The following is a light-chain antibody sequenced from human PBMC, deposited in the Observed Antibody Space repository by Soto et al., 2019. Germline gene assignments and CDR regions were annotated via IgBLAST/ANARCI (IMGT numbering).Light chain of an antibody. J-gene: IGKJ1*01. CDR1: QSVSSY. CDR2: GAF. CDR3: QQYGGSPWT. Sequence: EVVLTPSPATLSLSPWDRATLSCRASQSVSSYLAWYQQKPGQAPRLLIYGAFSRATGIPDRFSGSGSGTDFTLTISRLEPEDFAVFYCQQYGGSPWTFGQGTKVDIK. V-gene: IGKV3-20*01.